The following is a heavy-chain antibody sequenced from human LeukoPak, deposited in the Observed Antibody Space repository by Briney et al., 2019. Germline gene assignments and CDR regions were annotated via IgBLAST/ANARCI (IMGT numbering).Heavy chain of an antibody. Sequence: ASVKVYCKASGYTFTSYDINWVRQATGQGLEWVGGMNPNSGNTGYAQKFQGRVTITRNTSISTAYMELSSLRSEDTAVYYCARGRYWFDPWGQGTLVTVSS. J-gene: IGHJ5*02. CDR2: MNPNSGNT. CDR1: GYTFTSYD. CDR3: ARGRYWFDP. V-gene: IGHV1-8*03.